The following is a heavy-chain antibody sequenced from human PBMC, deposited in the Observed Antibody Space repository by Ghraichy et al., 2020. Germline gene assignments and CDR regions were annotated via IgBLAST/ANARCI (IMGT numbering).Heavy chain of an antibody. D-gene: IGHD3-10*01. CDR2: IDWDDDK. V-gene: IGHV2-70*11. Sequence: SGPTLVKPTQTLTLTCTFSGFSLSTSGMCVSWIRQPPGKALEWLARIDWDDDKYYSTSLKTRLTISKDTSKNQVVLTMTNMDPVDTATYYCARSGGFGESGLMDVWGQGTTVTVSS. CDR1: GFSLSTSGMC. J-gene: IGHJ6*02. CDR3: ARSGGFGESGLMDV.